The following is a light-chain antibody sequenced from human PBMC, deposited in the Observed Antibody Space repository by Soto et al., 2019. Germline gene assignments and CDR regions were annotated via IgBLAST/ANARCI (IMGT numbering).Light chain of an antibody. J-gene: IGKJ1*01. V-gene: IGKV1-5*03. CDR3: QQYNSYWT. CDR1: QSISSW. CDR2: KAS. Sequence: DIQMTQSPSTRSASVGDRVTITCRASQSISSWLAWYQQKPGKAPKILIYKASSLESGVPSRFSGSGSGTEFILTISSLQPDDFATYYCQQYNSYWTFGQGTKVEIK.